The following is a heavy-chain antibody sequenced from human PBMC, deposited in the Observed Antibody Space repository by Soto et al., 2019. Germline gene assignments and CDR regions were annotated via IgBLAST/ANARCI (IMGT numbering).Heavy chain of an antibody. J-gene: IGHJ6*02. D-gene: IGHD3-9*01. Sequence: QVQLVESGGGVVQPGRSLRLSCAASGFTFSSYAMYWVRQAPGKGLEWVAVISYDGSNKYYADSVKGRFTISRDNSKNTLYLQMNSLRAEDTAVYYCARDLRGDFDWLSPYLLYYYYGMDVWGQGTTVTVSS. CDR2: ISYDGSNK. CDR3: ARDLRGDFDWLSPYLLYYYYGMDV. V-gene: IGHV3-30-3*01. CDR1: GFTFSSYA.